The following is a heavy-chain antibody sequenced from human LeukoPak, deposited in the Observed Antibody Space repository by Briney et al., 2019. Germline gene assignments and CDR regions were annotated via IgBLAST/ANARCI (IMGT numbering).Heavy chain of an antibody. Sequence: SETLSLTCSVSGHSISTSTYYWGWIRQPPGKALEWIGSVFHSVDTYYNPSLKSRITMAVDTSKNQFSLKVSSVTAADTAVYYCARSSGAYRSFDYWGQGTLVPVSS. CDR1: GHSISTSTYY. CDR3: ARSSGAYRSFDY. J-gene: IGHJ4*02. D-gene: IGHD1-26*01. V-gene: IGHV4-39*07. CDR2: VFHSVDT.